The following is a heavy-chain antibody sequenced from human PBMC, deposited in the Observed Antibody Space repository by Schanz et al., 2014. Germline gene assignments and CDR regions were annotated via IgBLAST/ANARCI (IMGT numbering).Heavy chain of an antibody. CDR3: VRERTNYGGNSYFFDH. CDR2: IYIGGNT. CDR1: GFSVGNKY. J-gene: IGHJ4*02. Sequence: EVQLVESGGGLVQPGGSLRLSCAASGFSVGNKYMNWVRQAPGKGLEWVSFIYIGGNTYYADSVKGRFTISRDNSKNTVYIQMNSLRAEDTAVYYCVRERTNYGGNSYFFDHWGQGTLVTVSS. D-gene: IGHD2-21*02. V-gene: IGHV3-66*01.